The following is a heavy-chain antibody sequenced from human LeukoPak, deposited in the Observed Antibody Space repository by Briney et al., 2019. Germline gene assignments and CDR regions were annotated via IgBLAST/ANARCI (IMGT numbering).Heavy chain of an antibody. V-gene: IGHV3-66*01. J-gene: IGHJ4*02. Sequence: PGGSLRLSCAASGFTVSSNYMSWVRQAPGKGLEWVSVIYSGGSTYYADSVKGRFTISRDNSKNTVYLQMNSLRAEDTAVYYCARDLTAPNGYWGQGTLVTVSS. CDR3: ARDLTAPNGY. CDR1: GFTVSSNY. D-gene: IGHD1-1*01. CDR2: IYSGGST.